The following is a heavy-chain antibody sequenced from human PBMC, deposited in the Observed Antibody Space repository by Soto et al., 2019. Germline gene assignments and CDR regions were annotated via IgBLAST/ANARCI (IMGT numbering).Heavy chain of an antibody. CDR3: ARPADYVSGFSQ. CDR1: GGTFTTST. Sequence: QVQLVQSGAEVKKPGSSVKVPCQTSGGTFTTSTISWVRQAPGQGLEWMGGIIPVFGTPSYAQKFQGRVTMIADKSSSTAYMELRNLRSEDTAMYYCARPADYVSGFSQWGQGTLVTVSS. D-gene: IGHD3-16*01. V-gene: IGHV1-69*06. CDR2: IIPVFGTP. J-gene: IGHJ4*02.